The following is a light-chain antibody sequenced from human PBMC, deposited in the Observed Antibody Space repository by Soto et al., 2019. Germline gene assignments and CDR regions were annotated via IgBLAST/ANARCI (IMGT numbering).Light chain of an antibody. CDR1: QSVRSW. J-gene: IGKJ1*01. CDR3: QQYKSFPWT. V-gene: IGKV1-5*01. CDR2: DAS. Sequence: DIQMTQSPATLSASVGDRVTITCRASQSVRSWLAWYQQKPGTAPKLLIFDASRLESGVPSRFSGSASGTEFTLTISSLQPDDFATYYCQQYKSFPWTFGQGTKVDIK.